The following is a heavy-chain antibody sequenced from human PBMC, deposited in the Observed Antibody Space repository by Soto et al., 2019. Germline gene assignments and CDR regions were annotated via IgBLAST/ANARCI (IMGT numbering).Heavy chain of an antibody. J-gene: IGHJ4*02. V-gene: IGHV4-61*01. D-gene: IGHD3-22*01. CDR1: GGSARTGSYY. CDR3: ARVAYYYDSSGYQSLYYFDY. Sequence: SATLSLTCTVSGGSARTGSYYWCWIRQPTGKGLEWIGYIYYSGSTNYNPSLKSRVTISVDTSKNQFSLKLSSVTAADTAVYYCARVAYYYDSSGYQSLYYFDYWAQGTLVTVS. CDR2: IYYSGST.